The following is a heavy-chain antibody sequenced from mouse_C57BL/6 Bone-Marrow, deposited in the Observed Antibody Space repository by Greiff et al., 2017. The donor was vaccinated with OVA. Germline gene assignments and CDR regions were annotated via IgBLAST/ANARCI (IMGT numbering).Heavy chain of an antibody. CDR2: ISNGGGST. CDR3: ARRGYYGPFDY. Sequence: EVQLVESGGGLLQPGGSLKLSCAASGFTFSDYYMYWVRQTPEKRLEWVAYISNGGGSTYYPDTVKGRFTISRDNAKNTLYLQMCRLKSEDTAMYYCARRGYYGPFDYWGQGTTLTVSS. J-gene: IGHJ2*01. D-gene: IGHD1-2*01. CDR1: GFTFSDYY. V-gene: IGHV5-12*01.